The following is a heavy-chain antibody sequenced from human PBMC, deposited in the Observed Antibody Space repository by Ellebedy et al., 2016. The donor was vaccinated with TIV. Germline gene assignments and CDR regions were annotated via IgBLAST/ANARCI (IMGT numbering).Heavy chain of an antibody. V-gene: IGHV3-21*01. CDR3: TTPTDLGHYDICDY. Sequence: GESLKISXAASGFSFSSHSMNWVRQAPGKGLEWVASVGSSGVRLYYADSVKGRFTVSRDNANNALYLQMNSLRAEDTAVYYCTTPTDLGHYDICDYWGQGTLVTVSS. CDR2: VGSSGVRL. CDR1: GFSFSSHS. J-gene: IGHJ4*02. D-gene: IGHD3-9*01.